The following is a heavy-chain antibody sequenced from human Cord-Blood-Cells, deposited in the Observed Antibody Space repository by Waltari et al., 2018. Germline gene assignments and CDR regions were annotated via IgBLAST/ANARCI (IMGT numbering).Heavy chain of an antibody. J-gene: IGHJ5*02. Sequence: QVQLQQWGAGLLKPSETLSLTCAVYGGSFSGYYWSWISQPPGKGLEWIGEINHRGSTNDNPSLKSRVNISGDTSKNQFSLKLGSVTAAYTAVYYCARDRGGIAARLGFDPWGQGTLVTVSS. CDR1: GGSFSGYY. CDR2: INHRGST. D-gene: IGHD6-6*01. CDR3: ARDRGGIAARLGFDP. V-gene: IGHV4-34*01.